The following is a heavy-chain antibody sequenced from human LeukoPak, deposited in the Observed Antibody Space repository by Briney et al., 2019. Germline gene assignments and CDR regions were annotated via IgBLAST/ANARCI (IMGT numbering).Heavy chain of an antibody. CDR3: ARMAGSSWFGY. J-gene: IGHJ4*02. V-gene: IGHV3-66*01. Sequence: SGGSLRLSCAASGFTVSSTYMSWIRQAPGKGLEWVSIIYSNSATYYADSAKGRFTISRDNSKNTLYLQTNSLSAEDTAVYYCARMAGSSWFGYWGQGTLVTVSS. CDR2: IYSNSAT. D-gene: IGHD6-13*01. CDR1: GFTVSSTY.